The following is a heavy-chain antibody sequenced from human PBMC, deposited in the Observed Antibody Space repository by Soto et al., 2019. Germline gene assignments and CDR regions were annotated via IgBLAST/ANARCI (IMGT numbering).Heavy chain of an antibody. V-gene: IGHV4-30-4*01. Sequence: QVQLQESGPGLVKPSQTLSLTCTVSGGSVSSGDSYWTWIRQPPGKGLEWIGYIYYSGNTYYNPSLRSRVTISMDTSKNQFSLELSSATAADTAVYYCARDLARYYYDSSGPFDYWVQGNLVTVSS. CDR3: ARDLARYYYDSSGPFDY. CDR1: GGSVSSGDSY. D-gene: IGHD3-22*01. CDR2: IYYSGNT. J-gene: IGHJ4*02.